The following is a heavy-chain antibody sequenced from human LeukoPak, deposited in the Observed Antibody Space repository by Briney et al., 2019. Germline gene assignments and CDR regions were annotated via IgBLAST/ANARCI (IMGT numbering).Heavy chain of an antibody. J-gene: IGHJ4*02. CDR1: GFTFSTYA. CDR3: AKAAYTSTWRIDS. CDR2: ISGSGSGT. V-gene: IGHV3-23*01. D-gene: IGHD6-13*01. Sequence: PGGSLRLSCAASGFTFSTYAMSWVRQAPGKGLEWVSTISGSGSGTYYVDSVKGRFTISRDNSKNTLFLQLNSLRADDTAVYYCAKAAYTSTWRIDSWGQGTLVTVSS.